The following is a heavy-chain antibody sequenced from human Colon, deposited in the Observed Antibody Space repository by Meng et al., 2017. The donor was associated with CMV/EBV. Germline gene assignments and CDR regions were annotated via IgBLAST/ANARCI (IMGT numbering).Heavy chain of an antibody. CDR1: EFTFDIYA. V-gene: IGHV3-30*04. CDR3: ARGDSTRYYYGMDV. Sequence: GESLKISCAASEFTFDIYAVHWVRLAPGKGLEWVALISFDGSIVQYADSVKGRFTISRDNFRNTLYLQMNSLRPEDTAVYYCARGDSTRYYYGMDVWGQGPTVTVSS. CDR2: ISFDGSIV. D-gene: IGHD2-21*01. J-gene: IGHJ6*02.